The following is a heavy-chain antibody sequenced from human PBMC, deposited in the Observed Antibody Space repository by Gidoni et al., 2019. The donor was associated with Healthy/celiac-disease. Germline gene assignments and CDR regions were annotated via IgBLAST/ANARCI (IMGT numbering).Heavy chain of an antibody. CDR2: IKHSGST. Sequence: QVQLQQWGAGLLKPSEPLSLTCAVYGGSSSGYYWRWIRQHPGRGLEWIGEIKHSGSTTYNPSLKSRVTISVDTSKNQFSLKLSAVTAADTAVYYCARKKEQLVDYWGQGTLVTVSS. CDR1: GGSSSGYY. CDR3: ARKKEQLVDY. V-gene: IGHV4-34*01. D-gene: IGHD6-6*01. J-gene: IGHJ4*02.